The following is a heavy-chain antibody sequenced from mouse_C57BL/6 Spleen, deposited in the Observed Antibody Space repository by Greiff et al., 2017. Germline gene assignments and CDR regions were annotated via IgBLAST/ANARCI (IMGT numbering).Heavy chain of an antibody. CDR3: ARESYTCGNSSHWDIDV. V-gene: IGHV1-55*01. CDR2: IYPGSGST. J-gene: IGHJ1*03. CDR1: GYTFTSYW. Sequence: QVQLQQPGAELVKPGASVTMSCKASGYTFTSYWITWVKQRPGQGLEWIGDIYPGSGSTNYNEKFKSKATLTVDTSSSTAYLQLSSLTSEDSAVYYCARESYTCGNSSHWDIDVWGKGTTVTVSS. D-gene: IGHD3-1*01.